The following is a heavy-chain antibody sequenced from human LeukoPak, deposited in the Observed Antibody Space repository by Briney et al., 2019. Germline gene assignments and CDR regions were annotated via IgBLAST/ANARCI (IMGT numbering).Heavy chain of an antibody. J-gene: IGHJ6*03. CDR1: GGSISSSSYY. Sequence: SETLSLTCTVSGGSISSSSYYWGWIRQPPGKGLEWIGSIYYSGSTYYNPSLKSRVTISVDTSKNQFSLKLSSVTAADTAVYYCARVPRFLEWYYMDVWGKGTTVTVSS. CDR3: ARVPRFLEWYYMDV. D-gene: IGHD3-3*01. CDR2: IYYSGST. V-gene: IGHV4-39*01.